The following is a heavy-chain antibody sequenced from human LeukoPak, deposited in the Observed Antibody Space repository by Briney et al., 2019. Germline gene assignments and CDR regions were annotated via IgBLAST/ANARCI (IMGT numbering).Heavy chain of an antibody. J-gene: IGHJ3*02. D-gene: IGHD2-2*01. CDR1: GYSISSGYY. CDR3: ARVPDIVVVPAAIGHDAFDI. Sequence: SETLSLTCTVSGYSISSGYYWGWIRQPPGKGLEWIGSIYHSGSTYYNPSLKSRVTISVDTSKNQFSLKLSSVTAADTAVYYCARVPDIVVVPAAIGHDAFDIWGQGTMVTVSS. V-gene: IGHV4-38-2*02. CDR2: IYHSGST.